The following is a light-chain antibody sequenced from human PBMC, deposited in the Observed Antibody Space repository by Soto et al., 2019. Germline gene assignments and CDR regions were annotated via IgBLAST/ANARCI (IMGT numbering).Light chain of an antibody. V-gene: IGKV1-12*01. CDR3: QQATSFPLT. CDR2: DAS. J-gene: IGKJ4*01. CDR1: QDVSTW. Sequence: DIQMFQSPSSVSVSVGDRVTITCRASQDVSTWLAWYQQKPGKAPKLLIYDASSLQRGVPSRFSGSGSGTDFSLTISSLQPEDFATYYCQQATSFPLTFGGGTKVEIK.